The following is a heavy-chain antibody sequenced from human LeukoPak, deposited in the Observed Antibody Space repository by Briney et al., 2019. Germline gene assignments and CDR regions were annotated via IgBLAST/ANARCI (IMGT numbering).Heavy chain of an antibody. Sequence: GATVKVSCKVSGYTFTDYYMHWVQQAPGKGLEWMGLVDPEDGETVYAEKFQGRVTITADTSTDTTYMELGSLRSDDTAMYYCARSAGDYGDYALYFLHWGQGTLVTVSS. CDR1: GYTFTDYY. V-gene: IGHV1-69-2*01. J-gene: IGHJ1*01. D-gene: IGHD4-17*01. CDR2: VDPEDGET. CDR3: ARSAGDYGDYALYFLH.